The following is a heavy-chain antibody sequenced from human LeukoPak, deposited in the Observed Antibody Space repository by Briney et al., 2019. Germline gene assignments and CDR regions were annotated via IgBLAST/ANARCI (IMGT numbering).Heavy chain of an antibody. Sequence: GASVTVSCKASGYTFTGYYMHWVRQAPGQGLEWMGWINPNSGATNYAQKFQVSVTMTRDTSISTAYLELSRLRSDDTAVYYCARDLTSHNGGGYWGQGTLVTVSS. CDR3: ARDLTSHNGGGY. CDR1: GYTFTGYY. V-gene: IGHV1-2*02. CDR2: INPNSGAT. J-gene: IGHJ4*02. D-gene: IGHD2-2*01.